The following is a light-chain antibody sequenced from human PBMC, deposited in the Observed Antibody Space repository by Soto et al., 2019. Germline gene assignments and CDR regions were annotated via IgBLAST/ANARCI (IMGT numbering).Light chain of an antibody. CDR1: QGIGSD. V-gene: IGKV1-9*01. CDR3: QQLNSYPLT. J-gene: IGKJ4*01. CDR2: GAS. Sequence: DIQLTQSPSFLSASVGDRVTITCRASQGIGSDLVWYQQKPVKAPKLLIYGASTLKGGVSSRFSGSGSGTEFTLTISSLQPEDFATYYCQQLNSYPLTFGGGTKVEIK.